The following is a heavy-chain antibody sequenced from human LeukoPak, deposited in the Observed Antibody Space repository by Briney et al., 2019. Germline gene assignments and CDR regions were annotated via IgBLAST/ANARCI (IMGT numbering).Heavy chain of an antibody. CDR1: GFTFGDYD. Sequence: GGSLRLSCAASGFTFGDYDMHWVRQAPGKGLEWVSLIRADGATTRYTDSVKGRFTISRDNSKDSLYLQMNSLRTEDTALYYCARNNTGSYEYWGQGTLVTVSP. CDR2: IRADGATT. D-gene: IGHD1-26*01. J-gene: IGHJ4*02. V-gene: IGHV3-43*02. CDR3: ARNNTGSYEY.